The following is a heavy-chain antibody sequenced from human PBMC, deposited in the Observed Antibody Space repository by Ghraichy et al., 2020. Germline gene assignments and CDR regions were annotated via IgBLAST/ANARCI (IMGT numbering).Heavy chain of an antibody. CDR1: GGSISSSNW. V-gene: IGHV4-4*02. CDR2: IYHSGST. CDR3: ARSSSAPDNWFDP. D-gene: IGHD6-6*01. Sequence: SETLSLTCAVSGGSISSSNWWSWVRQPPGKGLEWIGEIYHSGSTNYNPSLKSRVTISVDKSKNQFSLKLSSVTAADTAVYYCARSSSAPDNWFDPWGQGTLVTVSS. J-gene: IGHJ5*02.